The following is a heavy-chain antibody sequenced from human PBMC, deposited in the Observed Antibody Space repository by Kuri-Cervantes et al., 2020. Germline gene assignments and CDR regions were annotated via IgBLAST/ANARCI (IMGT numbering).Heavy chain of an antibody. CDR1: GGSFSGYY. V-gene: IGHV4-34*01. CDR2: IYHSGST. D-gene: IGHD1-7*01. Sequence: SETLSLTCAVYGGSFSGYYWSWIRQPPGKGLEWIGSIYHSGSTYYNPSLKSRVTILIDTSKNQFSLKLSSVTAADTAVYYCARGDWNCVLPGAYWGQGTLVTVSS. J-gene: IGHJ4*02. CDR3: ARGDWNCVLPGAY.